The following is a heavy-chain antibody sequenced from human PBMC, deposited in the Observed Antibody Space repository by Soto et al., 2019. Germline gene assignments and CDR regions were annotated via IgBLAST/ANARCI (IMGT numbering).Heavy chain of an antibody. CDR1: GRSIRSGGYY. CDR2: IYYSGST. V-gene: IGHV4-31*02. CDR3: ARGGYCSSTSCYSSLGPYGMVD. D-gene: IGHD2-2*01. J-gene: IGHJ6*02. Sequence: PSETLSLTCTVSGRSIRSGGYYWSWIRQHQGKGLEWIGYIYYSGSTYYNPSLKSRVTISVDTSKNQFSLKLSSVTAADTAVYYCARGGYCSSTSCYSSLGPYGMVDWGQGTTATASS.